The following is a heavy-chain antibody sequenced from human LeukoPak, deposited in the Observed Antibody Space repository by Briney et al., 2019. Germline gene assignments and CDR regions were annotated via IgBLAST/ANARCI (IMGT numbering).Heavy chain of an antibody. CDR1: GGTFSSYA. CDR3: AREIAVIAAAGTFDY. V-gene: IGHV1-69*13. J-gene: IGHJ4*02. CDR2: IIPIFGTA. Sequence: SVKVSCKASGGTFSSYAISWVRQAPGQGLEWMGGIIPIFGTANYAQKFQGRVTITADESTSTAYMELSSLRSEDTAVYYCAREIAVIAAAGTFDYWGQGTLVTVSS. D-gene: IGHD6-13*01.